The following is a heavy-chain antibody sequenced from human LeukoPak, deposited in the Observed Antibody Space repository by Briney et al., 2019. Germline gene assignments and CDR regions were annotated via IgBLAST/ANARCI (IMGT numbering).Heavy chain of an antibody. CDR2: INPNSGGT. Sequence: ASVKVSCKASGYTFTGYYMHWVRQAPGQGLEWMGWINPNSGGTNYAQKFQGRVTMTRNTSISTAYMELSSLRSEDTAVYYCALRLADFYYYGMDAWGQGTTVTVSS. CDR3: ALRLADFYYYGMDA. D-gene: IGHD3-3*01. V-gene: IGHV1-2*02. J-gene: IGHJ6*02. CDR1: GYTFTGYY.